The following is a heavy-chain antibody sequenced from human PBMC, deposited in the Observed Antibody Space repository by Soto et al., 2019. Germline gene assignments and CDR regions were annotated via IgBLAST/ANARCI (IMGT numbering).Heavy chain of an antibody. Sequence: QVQLVQSGAEVKKPGSSVKVSCKASGGTFSSYAISWVRQAPGQGLEWMGGIIPIFGTENYAQKFQGRVTITADDSTSTAYMELSSLRSEDTAVYYCARDGYYYDSSGYCYYFDYWGQGTLVTVSS. D-gene: IGHD3-22*01. V-gene: IGHV1-69*12. CDR1: GGTFSSYA. J-gene: IGHJ4*02. CDR2: IIPIFGTE. CDR3: ARDGYYYDSSGYCYYFDY.